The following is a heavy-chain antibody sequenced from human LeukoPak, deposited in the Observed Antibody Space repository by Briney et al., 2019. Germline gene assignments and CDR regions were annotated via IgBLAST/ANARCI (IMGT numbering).Heavy chain of an antibody. D-gene: IGHD6-19*01. CDR2: MNPNSGKT. CDR1: GYTFKSYD. V-gene: IGHV1-8*01. Sequence: ASVKVSCKASGYTFKSYDINWVRQATGQGLEWMGWMNPNSGKTGYAQKFQGRVTMTRNTSISTAYMELSSLTSEETAVYYCARVIAVAGYGVDYWGQGTVVTVSS. J-gene: IGHJ4*02. CDR3: ARVIAVAGYGVDY.